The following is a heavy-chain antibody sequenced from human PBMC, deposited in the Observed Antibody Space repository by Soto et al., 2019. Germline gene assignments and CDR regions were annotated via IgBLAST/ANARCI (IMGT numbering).Heavy chain of an antibody. CDR3: AKGTSGYDLYYFDY. CDR2: ISYDGSNK. Sequence: QVQLVESGGGVVQPGRSLRLSCAASGFTFSSYGMHWVRQAPGKGLEWVAVISYDGSNKYYADSVKGRFTISRDNSKNPLYLQMNSLRAEDTAVYYCAKGTSGYDLYYFDYWGQGTLVTVSS. D-gene: IGHD5-12*01. J-gene: IGHJ4*02. V-gene: IGHV3-30*18. CDR1: GFTFSSYG.